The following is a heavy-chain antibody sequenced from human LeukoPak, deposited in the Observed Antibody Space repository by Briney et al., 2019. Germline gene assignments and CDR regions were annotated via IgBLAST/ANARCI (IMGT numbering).Heavy chain of an antibody. J-gene: IGHJ6*03. CDR1: GGSFSGYY. CDR3: ARLAGSSSWPYYYYYYYMVV. V-gene: IGHV4-34*01. CDR2: INHSGST. Sequence: SETLSLTCAVYGGSFSGYYWSWIRQPPGKGLEWIGEINHSGSTNYNPSLKSRVTISVDTSKNQFSLKLSSVTAADTAVYYCARLAGSSSWPYYYYYYYMVVWGKGTTVTISS. D-gene: IGHD6-13*01.